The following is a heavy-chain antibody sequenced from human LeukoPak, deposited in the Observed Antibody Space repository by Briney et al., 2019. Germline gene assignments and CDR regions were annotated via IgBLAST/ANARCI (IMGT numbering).Heavy chain of an antibody. Sequence: GGSLRLSCAASGFTFSDYYMTWIRQAPGKGLEWVSSISSSSSYIYYADSVKGRFTISRDNAKNSLYLQMNSLRAEDTAVYYCASYEGWIQLWPLGAFDIWGQGTMVTVSS. CDR2: ISSSSSYI. D-gene: IGHD5-18*01. V-gene: IGHV3-11*06. J-gene: IGHJ3*02. CDR1: GFTFSDYY. CDR3: ASYEGWIQLWPLGAFDI.